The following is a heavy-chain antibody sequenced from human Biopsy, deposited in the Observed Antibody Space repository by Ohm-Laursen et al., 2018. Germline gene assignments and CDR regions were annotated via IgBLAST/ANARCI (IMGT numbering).Heavy chain of an antibody. CDR1: GYTFNSYG. J-gene: IGHJ4*02. V-gene: IGHV1-18*01. CDR2: ISGYNGNT. Sequence: ASVKVSCKASGYTFNSYGISWVRQAPGQGLEWMGWISGYNGNTLYAQKFQHRVTMTTDTSTSTAYMELRSLTSDDTAVYYCARISITRLLDYWGQGTLVTVSS. CDR3: ARISITRLLDY. D-gene: IGHD3-3*01.